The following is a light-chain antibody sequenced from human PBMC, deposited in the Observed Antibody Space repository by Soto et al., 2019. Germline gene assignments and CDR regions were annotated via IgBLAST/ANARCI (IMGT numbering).Light chain of an antibody. CDR1: PSVSSH. V-gene: IGKV3-15*01. CDR2: GAS. CDR3: QQYYNWPIT. Sequence: DIALPEGRPTMALSAGERANLSCSASPSVSSHLAWYQQKPGQAPRLFIYGASTRATAIPPRFSGSGSGTEFTLTISSLQSEDFAVYYCQQYYNWPITFGQGTRLEIK. J-gene: IGKJ5*01.